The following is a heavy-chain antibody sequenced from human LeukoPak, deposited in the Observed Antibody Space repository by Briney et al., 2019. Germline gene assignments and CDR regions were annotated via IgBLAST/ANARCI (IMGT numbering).Heavy chain of an antibody. CDR3: ARGMVRGALDAFDI. CDR2: IYYSGST. D-gene: IGHD3-10*01. V-gene: IGHV4-39*07. J-gene: IGHJ3*02. Sequence: PSETLSLTCTVSGGSISSSSYYWGWIRQPPGKGLEWIGSIYYSGSTYYNPSLKSRVTISVDTSKNQFSLKLSSVTAADTAVYYCARGMVRGALDAFDIWGQGTMVTVSS. CDR1: GGSISSSSYY.